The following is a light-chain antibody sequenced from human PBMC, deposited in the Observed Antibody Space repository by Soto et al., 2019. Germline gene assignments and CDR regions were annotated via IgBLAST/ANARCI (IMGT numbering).Light chain of an antibody. CDR3: CSFALRSTLI. J-gene: IGLJ2*01. CDR1: GSDVGDSSH. CDR2: EVN. Sequence: QSVLTQPRSVSGSPGQSVTISCTATGSDVGDSSHVSWYQLHPGKAPKLMIYEVNNRPSGVPDRFSGSKSGSTASLTISGLQAEDEAEYYCCSFALRSTLIFGGGTKVTVL. V-gene: IGLV2-11*01.